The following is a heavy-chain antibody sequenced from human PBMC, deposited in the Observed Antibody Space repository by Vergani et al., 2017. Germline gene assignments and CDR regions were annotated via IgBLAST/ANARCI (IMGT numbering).Heavy chain of an antibody. Sequence: QVQLVESGGGVVQPGRSLRLSCAASGFTFNQYGMHWVRQAPGKGLEWVAVTWYDGNNKQYADSVKGRFTISRDNSKSTMYLQMNSLRAEDTAVYYCAGGVPAGPIDYWGQGTLVTVSS. D-gene: IGHD2-2*01. J-gene: IGHJ4*02. CDR3: AGGVPAGPIDY. V-gene: IGHV3-33*01. CDR1: GFTFNQYG. CDR2: TWYDGNNK.